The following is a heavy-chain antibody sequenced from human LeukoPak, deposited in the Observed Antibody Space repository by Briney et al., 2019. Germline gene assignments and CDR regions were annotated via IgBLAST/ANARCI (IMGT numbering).Heavy chain of an antibody. CDR2: INHSGST. Sequence: ASETLSLTCAVYGGSFSGYYWSWIRQPPGKGLEWIGEINHSGSTNYNPSLKSRVTISVDTSKNQFSLKLSSVTAADTAVYYCARGPYDFWSGYRTKYYFDYWGQGTLVTVSS. D-gene: IGHD3-3*01. CDR1: GGSFSGYY. J-gene: IGHJ4*02. CDR3: ARGPYDFWSGYRTKYYFDY. V-gene: IGHV4-34*01.